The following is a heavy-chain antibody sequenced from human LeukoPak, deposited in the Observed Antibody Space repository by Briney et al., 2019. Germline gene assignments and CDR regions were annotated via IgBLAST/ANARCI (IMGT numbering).Heavy chain of an antibody. CDR3: ARDYGSGTYSLYYYGLDV. CDR1: GYTFTYYY. J-gene: IGHJ6*02. CDR2: ISTYTGNT. V-gene: IGHV1-18*04. D-gene: IGHD3-10*01. Sequence: ASVKVSCKASGYTFTYYYMHWVRQAPGQGLEWMGWISTYTGNTKYAQKFQGRVTMTTETSTSTAFMELRSLESDDTAVYYCARDYGSGTYSLYYYGLDVWGQGTTVTVSS.